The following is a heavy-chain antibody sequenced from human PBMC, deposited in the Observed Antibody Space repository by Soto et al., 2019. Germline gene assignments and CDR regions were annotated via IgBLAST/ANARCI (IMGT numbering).Heavy chain of an antibody. CDR1: GGTLSGYY. J-gene: IGHJ5*02. CDR3: ARGQRFSDWFDP. D-gene: IGHD3-3*01. V-gene: IGHV4-4*07. CDR2: IYSSGST. Sequence: SETLSLTCTVTGGTLSGYYWTWIRQSAGGGLEWIGRIYSSGSTNYNPSLKSQVTISLDTSMSHFSLRLRSVSAADTAVYYCARGQRFSDWFDPWGQGTLVTV.